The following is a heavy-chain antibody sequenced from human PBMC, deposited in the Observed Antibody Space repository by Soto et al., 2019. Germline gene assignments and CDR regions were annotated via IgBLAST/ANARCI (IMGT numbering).Heavy chain of an antibody. CDR2: INEDSTYI. CDR3: VRDFRQYFRSGYMDV. D-gene: IGHD3-10*02. J-gene: IGHJ6*03. Sequence: EVRLVESGGGLVKPGGSLRLSCAASGFTFSAFSMNWVRQSPGKGLEWLSSINEDSTYIYYGDSLRGRSTISRDNAKDSLYLQIDSLRAEDTAVYYCVRDFRQYFRSGYMDVWGDGATVIVS. V-gene: IGHV3-21*02. CDR1: GFTFSAFS.